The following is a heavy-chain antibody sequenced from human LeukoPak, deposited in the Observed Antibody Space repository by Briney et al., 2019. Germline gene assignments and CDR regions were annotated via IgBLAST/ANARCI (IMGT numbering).Heavy chain of an antibody. V-gene: IGHV4-59*01. CDR2: IYYSGST. CDR1: GGSISSYY. CDR3: ARLTNRFDY. Sequence: SETLSLTCTVSGGSISSYYWSWIRQPPRKGLEWIGYIYYSGSTNYNPSLKSRVTISVDTSKNQFSLKLSSVTAADTAVYYCARLTNRFDYWGQGTLVTVSS. J-gene: IGHJ4*02. D-gene: IGHD1-14*01.